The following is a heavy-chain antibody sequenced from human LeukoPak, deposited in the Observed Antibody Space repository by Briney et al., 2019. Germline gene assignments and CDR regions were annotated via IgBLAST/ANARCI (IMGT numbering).Heavy chain of an antibody. Sequence: GASVKVSCKASGYTFTSYGISWVRQAPGQGLEWMGWISAYNGNTNYAQKFQGRVTMTRDTSTSTVYMELSSLRSEDTAVYYCAGSERGYSYGSFDYWGQGTLVTVSS. CDR3: AGSERGYSYGSFDY. D-gene: IGHD5-18*01. CDR2: ISAYNGNT. CDR1: GYTFTSYG. V-gene: IGHV1-18*01. J-gene: IGHJ4*02.